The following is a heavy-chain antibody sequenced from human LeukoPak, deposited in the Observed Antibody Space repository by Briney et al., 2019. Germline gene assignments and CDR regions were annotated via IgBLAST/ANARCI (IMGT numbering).Heavy chain of an antibody. Sequence: SETLSLTCTVSGGSISSSNNYYWGWIRQPPGKGLEWIANIYYSGSTNYNPSLKSRVTISVDTSKNQFSLKLSSVTAADTAVYYCARGIEENCSSTSCYFFGTIAHSYYFDYWGQGTLVTVSS. V-gene: IGHV4-39*07. CDR3: ARGIEENCSSTSCYFFGTIAHSYYFDY. D-gene: IGHD2-2*01. J-gene: IGHJ4*02. CDR1: GGSISSSNNYY. CDR2: IYYSGST.